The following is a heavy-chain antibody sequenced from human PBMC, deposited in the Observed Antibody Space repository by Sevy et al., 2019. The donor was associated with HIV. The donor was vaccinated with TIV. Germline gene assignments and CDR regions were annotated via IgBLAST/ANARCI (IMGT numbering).Heavy chain of an antibody. CDR2: IYYTGTT. V-gene: IGHV4-59*01. CDR3: ARDSVLSPRVFDS. Sequence: SESLSLTCTVSGGSMSSYFWSWIRQPPGKGLEWIGYIYYTGTTNYNPSLKSRLTMSLDTSKKRSSLKLTAVTAADTIGYYCARDSVLSPRVFDSWGQGTLVTVSS. CDR1: GGSMSSYF. J-gene: IGHJ4*02. D-gene: IGHD3-10*01.